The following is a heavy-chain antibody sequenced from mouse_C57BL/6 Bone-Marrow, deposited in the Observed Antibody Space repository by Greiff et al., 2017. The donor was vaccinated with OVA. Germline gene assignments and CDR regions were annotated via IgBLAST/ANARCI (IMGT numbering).Heavy chain of an antibody. V-gene: IGHV14-4*01. CDR1: GFNIKDDY. CDR3: ARYGKGFAY. CDR2: IDPENGDP. J-gene: IGHJ3*01. D-gene: IGHD2-1*01. Sequence: VQLKESGAELVRPGASVKLSCTASGFNIKDDYMHWVKQRPEQGLEWIGWIDPENGDPEYASKFQGKATITADTSSNTAYLQLSGLTSEDTAVYDCARYGKGFAYWGQGTLVTVSA.